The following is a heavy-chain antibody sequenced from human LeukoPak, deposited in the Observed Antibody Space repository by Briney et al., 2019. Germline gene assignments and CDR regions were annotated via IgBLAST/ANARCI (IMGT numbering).Heavy chain of an antibody. Sequence: GGSLRLSCAASGFTFSSYLMSWVRQAPGKGLGWVSYISSSSSTIYYADSVKGRFTISRDNAKNSLYLQMNSLRAEDTAVYYCARGSVPDYWGQGTLVTVSS. V-gene: IGHV3-48*01. CDR1: GFTFSSYL. CDR2: ISSSSSTI. D-gene: IGHD3-10*02. J-gene: IGHJ4*02. CDR3: ARGSVPDY.